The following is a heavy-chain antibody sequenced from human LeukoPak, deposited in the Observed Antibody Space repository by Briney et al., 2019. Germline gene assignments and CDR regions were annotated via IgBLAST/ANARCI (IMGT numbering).Heavy chain of an antibody. CDR2: ISGDSGTT. J-gene: IGHJ4*02. CDR1: GFTFSSYA. Sequence: PGGSLRLSCAASGFTFSSYAMSWVRQAPGKGREWGSAISGDSGTTYYTDSAKGRCTISRENSKYTLYLQMNSLRAKDTAIYYCARKLLQYDRDGPSFDYWGQGTLVTVSS. V-gene: IGHV3-23*01. CDR3: ARKLLQYDRDGPSFDY. D-gene: IGHD5-24*01.